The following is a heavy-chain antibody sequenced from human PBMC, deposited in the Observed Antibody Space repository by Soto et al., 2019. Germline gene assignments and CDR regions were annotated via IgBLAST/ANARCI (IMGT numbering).Heavy chain of an antibody. Sequence: PGGSLRLSCAASGFTFSSYTMSWVRQAPGKGLEWVSAISGSGGSTYYADSVKGRFTISRDNSKNTLYLQMNSLRAEDTAVYYCAKDLLLTMRKAVSCFDSWCQGILVTVS. CDR3: AKDLLLTMRKAVSCFDS. V-gene: IGHV3-23*01. D-gene: IGHD1-1*01. J-gene: IGHJ5*01. CDR2: ISGSGGST. CDR1: GFTFSSYT.